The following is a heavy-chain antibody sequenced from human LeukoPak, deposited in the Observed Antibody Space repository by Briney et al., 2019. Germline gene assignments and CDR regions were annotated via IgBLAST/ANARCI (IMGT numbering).Heavy chain of an antibody. CDR2: ISGSGGST. CDR1: GFTFSSYA. D-gene: IGHD3-9*01. Sequence: GGSLRLSCAAAGFTFSSYAMSWVRQAPGKGLEWVSAISGSGGSTYYADSVNARFTISRNNFKNTLYLQMNTMRAEDTAVYYCARGLRYFDGLFDYWGQGTLVTVSS. CDR3: ARGLRYFDGLFDY. J-gene: IGHJ4*02. V-gene: IGHV3-23*01.